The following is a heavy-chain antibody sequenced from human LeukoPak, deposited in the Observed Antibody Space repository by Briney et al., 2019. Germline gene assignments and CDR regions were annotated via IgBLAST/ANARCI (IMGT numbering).Heavy chain of an antibody. CDR1: GFTFSIYW. Sequence: PGGSLRLSCAASGFTFSIYWMSWVRQAPGKGLEWVANINQDGGEKYYVDSVKGRFTISRDNAKNSLYLQMNSLRAEDTAVYYCARYCSSGSCFDYWGQGTLVTVSS. CDR2: INQDGGEK. V-gene: IGHV3-7*03. D-gene: IGHD2-15*01. CDR3: ARYCSSGSCFDY. J-gene: IGHJ4*02.